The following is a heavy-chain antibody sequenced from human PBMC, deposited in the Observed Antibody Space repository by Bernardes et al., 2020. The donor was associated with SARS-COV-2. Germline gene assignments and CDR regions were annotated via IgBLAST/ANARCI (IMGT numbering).Heavy chain of an antibody. V-gene: IGHV3-30*03. CDR2: ISYDGSNK. J-gene: IGHJ4*02. Sequence: GGSLRLSCAASGFTFSSYVMHWVRQAPGKGLEWVAVISYDGSNKYYADSVKGRFTISRDNSKNTLYLQMNSLRAEDTAVYYCARDRWSGYYNLGDYWGQGTLVTVSS. D-gene: IGHD3-3*01. CDR1: GFTFSSYV. CDR3: ARDRWSGYYNLGDY.